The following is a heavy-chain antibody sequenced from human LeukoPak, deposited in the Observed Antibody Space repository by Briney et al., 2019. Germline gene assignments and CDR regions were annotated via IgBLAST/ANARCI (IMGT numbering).Heavy chain of an antibody. CDR3: ARAIVVVVAATLDYYMDV. V-gene: IGHV1-18*01. J-gene: IGHJ6*03. CDR1: GYTFPSYG. Sequence: GASVKVSCKASGYTFPSYGISWVRQAPGQGLEWMGWISAYNGNTNYAQKLQGRVTMTTDTSTSTAYMELRSLRSDDTAVYYCARAIVVVVAATLDYYMDVWGKGTTVTVSS. CDR2: ISAYNGNT. D-gene: IGHD2-15*01.